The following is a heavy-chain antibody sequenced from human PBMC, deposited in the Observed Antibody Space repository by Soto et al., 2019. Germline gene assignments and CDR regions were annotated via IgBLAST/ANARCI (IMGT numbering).Heavy chain of an antibody. J-gene: IGHJ6*02. Sequence: QVQLVESGGGLVKPGGSLRLSCAASGFTFSDYYMNWIRQAPGKGLEWLSSSDGSSAYTNYADSVKGRFTISRDNAKNSLLLQVTSLRDEDTAVYYCARAVGNYYGMDVWGQGTTVTVSS. CDR1: GFTFSDYY. V-gene: IGHV3-11*06. CDR2: SDGSSAYT. D-gene: IGHD1-26*01. CDR3: ARAVGNYYGMDV.